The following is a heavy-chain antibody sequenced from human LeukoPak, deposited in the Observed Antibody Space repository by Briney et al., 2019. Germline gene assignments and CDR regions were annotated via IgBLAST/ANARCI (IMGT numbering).Heavy chain of an antibody. Sequence: SETLSLTCTVSGGAISGYHWSWIRQPAGKGLEWIGRIYTSGSTNYNPSLKSRVTMSVDTSENQFSLNLSSVTAADTAVYYCARVGDYALKDWGQGTLVTVSS. J-gene: IGHJ4*02. CDR2: IYTSGST. CDR1: GGAISGYH. V-gene: IGHV4-4*07. D-gene: IGHD3-16*01. CDR3: ARVGDYALKD.